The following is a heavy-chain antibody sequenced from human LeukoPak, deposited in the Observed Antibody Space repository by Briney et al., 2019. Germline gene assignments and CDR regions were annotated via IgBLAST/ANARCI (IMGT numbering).Heavy chain of an antibody. Sequence: ASVKVSCKASGHTFTSYGISWVRQAPGQGLEWMGWISAYNGNTNYAQKFQGRVTMTRDMSTSTVYMELSSLRSEDTAVYYCARAVYSYGRTALNYFDYWGQGTLVTVSS. CDR3: ARAVYSYGRTALNYFDY. D-gene: IGHD5-18*01. CDR1: GHTFTSYG. J-gene: IGHJ4*02. CDR2: ISAYNGNT. V-gene: IGHV1-18*01.